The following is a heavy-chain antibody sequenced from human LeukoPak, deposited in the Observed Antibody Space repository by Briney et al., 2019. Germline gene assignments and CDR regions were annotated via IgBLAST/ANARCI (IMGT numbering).Heavy chain of an antibody. CDR1: GFTFSSYW. CDR2: IKKDGSEK. CDR3: AREGGSGWYSGWFDP. Sequence: GGSLRLSCAASGFTFSSYWMSWVRQAPGKGLEGVANIKKDGSEKKYVDSVKGRFTISRDNAKNSLYLQMNSLRAEDTALYYCAREGGSGWYSGWFDPWGQGTLVTVSS. J-gene: IGHJ5*02. V-gene: IGHV3-7*01. D-gene: IGHD6-19*01.